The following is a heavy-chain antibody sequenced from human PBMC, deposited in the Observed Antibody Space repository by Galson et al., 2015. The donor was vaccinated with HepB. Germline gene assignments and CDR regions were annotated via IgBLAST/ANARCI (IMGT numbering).Heavy chain of an antibody. Sequence: SLRLSCAASGFSFSGHWMNWVRQAPGKGLEWVANIKEDGSIKYYVDSVTGRFTISRDNARNLLYLQMNGLRAKDTAVYFCARNRGYETFDYWGQGALVTVSS. J-gene: IGHJ4*02. V-gene: IGHV3-7*03. CDR3: ARNRGYETFDY. D-gene: IGHD5-12*01. CDR2: IKEDGSIK. CDR1: GFSFSGHW.